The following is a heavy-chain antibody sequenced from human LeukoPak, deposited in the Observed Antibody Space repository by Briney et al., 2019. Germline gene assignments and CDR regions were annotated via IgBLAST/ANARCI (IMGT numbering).Heavy chain of an antibody. D-gene: IGHD3-22*01. J-gene: IGHJ3*02. CDR2: ISGSGGRT. CDR1: GFTFSSYA. V-gene: IGHV3-23*01. CDR3: AKVLVYDRSGDDAFDI. Sequence: GGSLRLSCAASGFTFSSYAMSWVRQAPGEGLEWVSAISGSGGRTYYADSVKGRFTISRDNSKNTLYLQMNRLRAEDTAVYYCAKVLVYDRSGDDAFDIWGQGTMVTVSS.